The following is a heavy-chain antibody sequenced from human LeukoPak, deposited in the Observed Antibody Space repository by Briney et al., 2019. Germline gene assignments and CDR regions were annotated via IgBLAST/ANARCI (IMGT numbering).Heavy chain of an antibody. CDR2: IYYGGSS. CDR1: GGSISSGDDF. CDR3: ARGRYSNGNWFDP. Sequence: PSQTLSLTCTVSGGSISSGDDFWSWIRQLPGKGLEWIGYIYYGGSSFYNPSLKSRVTISVDTSKNQFSLKLSSVTAADTAVYYCARGRYSNGNWFDPWGQGTLVTVSS. D-gene: IGHD6-19*01. V-gene: IGHV4-30-4*08. J-gene: IGHJ5*02.